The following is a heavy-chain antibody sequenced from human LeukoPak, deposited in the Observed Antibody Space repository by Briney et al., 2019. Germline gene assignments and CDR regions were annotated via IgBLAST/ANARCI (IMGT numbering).Heavy chain of an antibody. D-gene: IGHD5-12*01. V-gene: IGHV3-15*01. CDR3: TTDHMVATTFDY. CDR1: GFTFSNAW. CDR2: IKSKTDGGTT. Sequence: PGGSLRLSCAASGFTFSNAWMSWVRQAPGKGLEWVGRIKSKTDGGTTDYAAPVKGRFTISRDDSKNTLYLQMNSLKTEDTAVYYCTTDHMVATTFDYWGQGTLVTVSS. J-gene: IGHJ4*02.